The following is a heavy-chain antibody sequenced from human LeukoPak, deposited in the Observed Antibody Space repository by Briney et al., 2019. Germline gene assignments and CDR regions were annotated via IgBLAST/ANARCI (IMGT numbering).Heavy chain of an antibody. D-gene: IGHD1-26*01. CDR2: ISGSGGTT. Sequence: PGGSLRLSCVASGFALSNYALTWVRQAPGKGLEWVSVISGSGGTTHYADSVKGRFTISRDNSKNTLYLQMNSLRAEDTAVYYCTKDPSREVGAMDVWGQGTTVTVSS. J-gene: IGHJ6*02. CDR1: GFALSNYA. CDR3: TKDPSREVGAMDV. V-gene: IGHV3-23*01.